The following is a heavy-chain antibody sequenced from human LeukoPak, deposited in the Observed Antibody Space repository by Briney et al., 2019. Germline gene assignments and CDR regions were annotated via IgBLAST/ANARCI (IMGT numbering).Heavy chain of an antibody. CDR1: GVSISRFY. CDR2: IYNGVPT. D-gene: IGHD6-19*01. CDR3: VQNTGWPGFDY. J-gene: IGHJ4*02. Sequence: SETLSLTCTTSGVSISRFYWSWVRQPPGKGLEWIANIYNGVPTFFNPSLKSRATISVDTSKGQFSLQLASVTAADTAVYYCVQNTGWPGFDYWGQGILVTVSS. V-gene: IGHV4-4*09.